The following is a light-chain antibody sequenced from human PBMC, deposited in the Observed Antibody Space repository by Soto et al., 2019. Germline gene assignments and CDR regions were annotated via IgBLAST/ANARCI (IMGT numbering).Light chain of an antibody. V-gene: IGKV1-39*01. Sequence: DIQMTQSPSALSASVGDRVTITCRASQIISTYLEWFQQKPGKAPKLLIYGASTLQSGVPSRFSGSGSGTDFTLTISSLQPEDFAVYYCQQYENYWTFGQGTKVDIK. CDR1: QIISTY. CDR2: GAS. J-gene: IGKJ1*01. CDR3: QQYENYWT.